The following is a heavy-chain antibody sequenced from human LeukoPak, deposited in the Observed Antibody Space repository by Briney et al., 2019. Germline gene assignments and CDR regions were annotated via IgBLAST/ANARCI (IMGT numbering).Heavy chain of an antibody. CDR1: GFIFDDYA. CDR2: ITGSSGVT. J-gene: IGHJ5*01. V-gene: IGHV3-23*01. D-gene: IGHD3-3*01. Sequence: GGSLRLSCAGSGFIFDDYAINWVRQAPGMGLEWVSAITGSSGVTFYTDSVKGRFTISRDNSKNMVYLQMSSLRADDTAVYFCAKGPAIYYDFWSGYYDSWGQGTLVTVSS. CDR3: AKGPAIYYDFWSGYYDS.